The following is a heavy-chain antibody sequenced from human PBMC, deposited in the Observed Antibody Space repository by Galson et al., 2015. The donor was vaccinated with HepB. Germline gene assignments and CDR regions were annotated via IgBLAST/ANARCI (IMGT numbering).Heavy chain of an antibody. CDR1: GYNFITYG. CDR2: ISAYDHNT. Sequence: SVKVSCKASGYNFITYGISWVRQAPGQGLEWMGWISAYDHNTNYAQRLQGRVTMTADTPTSTAYMELRSLRFDDTGIYYCTRGAVIPFGDHWGQGTLVTVSP. V-gene: IGHV1-18*01. J-gene: IGHJ4*02. D-gene: IGHD2-21*01. CDR3: TRGAVIPFGDH.